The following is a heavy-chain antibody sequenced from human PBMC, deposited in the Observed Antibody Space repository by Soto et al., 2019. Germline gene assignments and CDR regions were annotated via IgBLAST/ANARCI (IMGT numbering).Heavy chain of an antibody. Sequence: ASVKVSCKASGYTFTGYYMHWLRQAPGQGLEWMGWINPNSGGTNYAQKFQGRVTMTRDASISTAYMELSRLRSDDTAVYYCAKGIPIIAVAGTRYYGMDVWGQGTTVTVSS. D-gene: IGHD6-19*01. V-gene: IGHV1-2*02. CDR2: INPNSGGT. CDR3: AKGIPIIAVAGTRYYGMDV. J-gene: IGHJ6*02. CDR1: GYTFTGYY.